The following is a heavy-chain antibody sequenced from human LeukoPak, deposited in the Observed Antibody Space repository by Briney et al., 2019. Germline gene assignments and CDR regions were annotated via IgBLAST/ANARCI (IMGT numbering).Heavy chain of an antibody. Sequence: SETLSLTCTVSGGSISSYYWSWIRQPPGKGLEWIGYIYYSGSTNYNPSLKSRVTISVDTSKNQFSLKLSSVTAADTAVYYCARDAGDFGVLGAFDIWGQGTMVTVSS. CDR3: ARDAGDFGVLGAFDI. CDR2: IYYSGST. V-gene: IGHV4-59*01. CDR1: GGSISSYY. J-gene: IGHJ3*02. D-gene: IGHD3-3*01.